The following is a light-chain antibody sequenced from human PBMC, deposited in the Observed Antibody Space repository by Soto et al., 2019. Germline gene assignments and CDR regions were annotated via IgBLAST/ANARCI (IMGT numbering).Light chain of an antibody. J-gene: IGKJ1*01. Sequence: EIVMTQSPATLSVSPGERATLSCRASQSVSSNLAWFQQKPGQAPRLLIYGASTRATGIPGTFSGSGSGTEFTLTISSLQSEDFAVYYCQQYDDRPGTFGQGTKVEIK. V-gene: IGKV3-15*01. CDR2: GAS. CDR3: QQYDDRPGT. CDR1: QSVSSN.